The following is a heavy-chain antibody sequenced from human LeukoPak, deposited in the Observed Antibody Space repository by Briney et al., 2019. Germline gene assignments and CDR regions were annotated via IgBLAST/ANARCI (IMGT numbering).Heavy chain of an antibody. CDR1: GYSNSSAYY. CDR2: IYHSGNT. Sequence: SETLSLTCTVSGYSNSSAYYWGWIRRPPGKGLEWIATIYHSGNTYYNPSLKSRVTISLGTSKNQFSLKLSSVTAADTAVYYCATYSSRWPFDYWGQGTLVTVSS. J-gene: IGHJ4*02. D-gene: IGHD6-19*01. CDR3: ATYSSRWPFDY. V-gene: IGHV4-38-2*02.